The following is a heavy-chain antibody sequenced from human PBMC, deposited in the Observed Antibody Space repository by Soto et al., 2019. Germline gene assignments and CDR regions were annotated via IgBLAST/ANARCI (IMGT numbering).Heavy chain of an antibody. Sequence: KPSETLSLTCAVSGGSIVSGKWWSWVRQSPGKGLEWLGEINHRGSTIYNPSLKSRVTISVDTSRNQFYLKVKSVTVADTAVYYCARGGSSELWGQGTLVTVSS. J-gene: IGHJ4*02. CDR2: INHRGST. V-gene: IGHV4-4*02. CDR3: ARGGSSEL. D-gene: IGHD6-6*01. CDR1: GGSIVSGKW.